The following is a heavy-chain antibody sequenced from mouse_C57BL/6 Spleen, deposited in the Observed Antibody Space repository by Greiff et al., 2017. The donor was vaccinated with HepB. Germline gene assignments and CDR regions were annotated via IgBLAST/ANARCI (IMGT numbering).Heavy chain of an antibody. CDR1: GYAFSSSW. J-gene: IGHJ4*01. D-gene: IGHD2-4*01. Sequence: VMLVESGPELVKPGASVKISCKASGYAFSSSWMNWVKQRPGKGLEWIGRIYPGDGDTNYNGKFKGKATLTADKSSSTAYMQLSSLTSEDSAVYFCARGDDYDYYAMDYWGQGTSVTVSS. CDR3: ARGDDYDYYAMDY. V-gene: IGHV1-82*01. CDR2: IYPGDGDT.